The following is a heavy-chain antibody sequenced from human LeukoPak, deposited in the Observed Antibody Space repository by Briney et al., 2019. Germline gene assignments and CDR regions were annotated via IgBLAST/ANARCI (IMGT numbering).Heavy chain of an antibody. J-gene: IGHJ4*02. CDR2: INHSGNA. V-gene: IGHV4-34*01. CDR3: ARWLLGELDGGDY. Sequence: SETLSLTCAVYGGSFSGYYWSWIRQPPGRGLEWIGEINHSGNANYNPSLESRVTISADTSKNQFSLKLSSVTAADTAVYYCARWLLGELDGGDYWGQGTLVTVSS. CDR1: GGSFSGYY. D-gene: IGHD3-22*01.